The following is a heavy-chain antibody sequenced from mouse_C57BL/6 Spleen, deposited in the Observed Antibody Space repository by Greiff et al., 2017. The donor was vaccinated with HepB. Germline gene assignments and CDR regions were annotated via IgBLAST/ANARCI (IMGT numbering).Heavy chain of an antibody. V-gene: IGHV1-61*01. J-gene: IGHJ3*01. Sequence: QVQLKQPGAELVRPGSSVKLSCKASGYTFTSYWMDWVKQRPGQGLEWIGNIYPSDSETHYNQKFKDKATLTVDKSSSTAYMQLSSLTSEDAAVYYCARGGAYYSNYRFAYWGQGTLVTVSA. CDR1: GYTFTSYW. CDR2: IYPSDSET. CDR3: ARGGAYYSNYRFAY. D-gene: IGHD2-5*01.